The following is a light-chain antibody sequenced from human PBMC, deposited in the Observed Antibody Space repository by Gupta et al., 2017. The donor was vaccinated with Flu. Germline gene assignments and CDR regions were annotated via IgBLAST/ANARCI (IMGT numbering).Light chain of an antibody. CDR3: NSRDSSGNHQV. CDR2: GKN. CDR1: SLRKYY. J-gene: IGLJ3*02. Sequence: SSELTQDPAVSVALGQTVRITCQGDSLRKYYTNWYQQKPGQAPVLVIYGKNNRPSGIPDRFSGSSSGNTASLTSTETQAEDEADYYCNSRDSSGNHQVFGGGTKLTVL. V-gene: IGLV3-19*01.